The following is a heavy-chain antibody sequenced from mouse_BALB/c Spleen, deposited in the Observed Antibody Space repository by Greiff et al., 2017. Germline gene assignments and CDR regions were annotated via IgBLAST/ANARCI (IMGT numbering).Heavy chain of an antibody. CDR3: NVYYGNPDY. J-gene: IGHJ2*01. V-gene: IGHV14-4*02. D-gene: IGHD2-1*01. Sequence: EVKLQESGAELVRSGASVKLSCTASGFNIKDYYMHWVKQRPEQGLEWIGWIDPENGDTEYAPKFQGKATMTADTSSNTAYLQLSSLTSEDTAVYYCNVYYGNPDYWGQGTTLTVSS. CDR2: IDPENGDT. CDR1: GFNIKDYY.